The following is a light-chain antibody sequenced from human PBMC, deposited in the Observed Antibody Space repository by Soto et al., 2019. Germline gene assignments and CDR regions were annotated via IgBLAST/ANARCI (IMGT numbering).Light chain of an antibody. Sequence: QSALTQPASVSGSPRQSITISCTGASSDVGSYTYVSWYQQHPGKAPKLMIYEVNNRPSGVSNRFSGSKSGNTASLTISVLQAEDEADYYCSSYTSSSTLYVFGTGTKLTVL. CDR3: SSYTSSSTLYV. J-gene: IGLJ1*01. V-gene: IGLV2-14*01. CDR2: EVN. CDR1: SSDVGSYTY.